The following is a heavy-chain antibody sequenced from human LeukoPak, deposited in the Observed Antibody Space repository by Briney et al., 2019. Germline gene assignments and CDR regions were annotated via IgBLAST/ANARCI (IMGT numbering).Heavy chain of an antibody. CDR2: TYYSGST. V-gene: IGHV4-39*01. CDR3: ARHLDYYDSSGYPSGSDY. D-gene: IGHD3-22*01. J-gene: IGHJ4*02. CDR1: GGSISSSSYY. Sequence: SETLSLTCTVSGGSISSSSYYWGWIRQPPGKGLEWIGSTYYSGSTYYNPSLKSLVTISVDTSKNQFSLKLSSVTAADTAVYYCARHLDYYDSSGYPSGSDYWGQGTLVTVSS.